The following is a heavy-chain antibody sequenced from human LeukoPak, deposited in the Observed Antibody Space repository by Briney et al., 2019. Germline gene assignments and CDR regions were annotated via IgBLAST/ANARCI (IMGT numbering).Heavy chain of an antibody. Sequence: GGSLRLSCAASGFTFSSYAMHWVRQAPGKGLEWAAVISYDGSNKYYADSVKGRFTISRDNSKNTLYLQMNSLSAEDTAVYYCARDSSGPLYWGQGTLVTVSS. CDR3: ARDSSGPLY. V-gene: IGHV3-30*14. J-gene: IGHJ4*02. D-gene: IGHD6-19*01. CDR2: ISYDGSNK. CDR1: GFTFSSYA.